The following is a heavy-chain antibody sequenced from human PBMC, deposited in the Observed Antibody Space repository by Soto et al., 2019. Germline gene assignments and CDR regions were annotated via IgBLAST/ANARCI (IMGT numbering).Heavy chain of an antibody. CDR2: IYYSGST. CDR3: AGRYGGAFDI. Sequence: QVQLQESGPGLVKPSETLSLTCTVSGGSISSYYWNWIRQPPGKGLEWIGYIYYSGSTNYNPSLKSRVTISVDTSKNQFSLKLSSVTAADTAVYYCAGRYGGAFDIWGQGTMVTVSS. J-gene: IGHJ3*02. CDR1: GGSISSYY. V-gene: IGHV4-59*08. D-gene: IGHD4-17*01.